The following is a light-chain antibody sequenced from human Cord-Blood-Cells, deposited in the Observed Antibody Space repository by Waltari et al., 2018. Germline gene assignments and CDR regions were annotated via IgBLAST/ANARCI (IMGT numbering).Light chain of an antibody. Sequence: EIVLTQSPATLSLSPGERATLSCRASQSVSSYLAWYQQKPGQAPRLLIYDASNRATGIPARFSGSASGRDFTLTISSVGPEDFAVYYCQQRSNWITCGQGTRLEIK. CDR1: QSVSSY. V-gene: IGKV3-11*02. J-gene: IGKJ5*01. CDR2: DAS. CDR3: QQRSNWIT.